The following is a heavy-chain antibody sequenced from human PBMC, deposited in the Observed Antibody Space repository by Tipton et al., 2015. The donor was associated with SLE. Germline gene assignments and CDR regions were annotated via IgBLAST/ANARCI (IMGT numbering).Heavy chain of an antibody. CDR3: ARDPGYGAADF. J-gene: IGHJ4*02. V-gene: IGHV4-4*07. D-gene: IGHD3-10*01. CDR1: GGSISSYY. Sequence: TLSLTCTVSGGSISSYYWNWIRQSAKKGLEWIGRIDDNGSTKYNPSLGGRVTMSVDMSKNQFSLKMDSVTAADTAVYYCARDPGYGAADFWGQGTLVSVSS. CDR2: IDDNGST.